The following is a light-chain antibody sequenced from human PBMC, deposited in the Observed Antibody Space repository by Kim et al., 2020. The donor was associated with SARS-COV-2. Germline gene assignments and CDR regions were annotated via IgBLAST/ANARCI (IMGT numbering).Light chain of an antibody. Sequence: GQSITISCTGASSDVGTYDLVSWYQQEAGKAPKLMIYDVTKRSSGAPIRFSGSKSGNTASLTISGLQAEDEGHYYCYSYAGSNRGVFGGGTKVTVL. CDR1: SSDVGTYDL. J-gene: IGLJ3*02. CDR3: YSYAGSNRGV. V-gene: IGLV2-23*02. CDR2: DVT.